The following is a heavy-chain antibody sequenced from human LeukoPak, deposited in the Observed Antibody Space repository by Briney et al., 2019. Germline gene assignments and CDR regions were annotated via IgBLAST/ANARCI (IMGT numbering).Heavy chain of an antibody. CDR3: ARYSFGLAARYNT. V-gene: IGHV4-30-4*01. D-gene: IGHD6-25*01. CDR1: GGSISSGDYY. J-gene: IGHJ5*02. CDR2: IYYSGST. Sequence: SETLSLTCTVSGGSISSGDYYWSWIRQPPGKGLEWIGYIYYSGSTYYNPSLKSRVTISVDTSKNQFSLKLSSVTAADTAVYYCARYSFGLAARYNTWGQGTLVTVSS.